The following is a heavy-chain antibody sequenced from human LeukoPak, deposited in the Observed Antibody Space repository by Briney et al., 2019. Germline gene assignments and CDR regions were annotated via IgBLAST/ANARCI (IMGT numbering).Heavy chain of an antibody. J-gene: IGHJ4*02. CDR1: GFIVSSNY. V-gene: IGHV3-66*02. Sequence: PGGSLRLSCAASGFIVSSNYMSWVRQAPGKGLEWVSVIYSGGSTYYADSVKGRFTISRDKSKDTLFLQMNSLRAEDTAVYYCAREVHDFWSGFYFDYWGQGTLVTVSS. CDR2: IYSGGST. CDR3: AREVHDFWSGFYFDY. D-gene: IGHD3-3*01.